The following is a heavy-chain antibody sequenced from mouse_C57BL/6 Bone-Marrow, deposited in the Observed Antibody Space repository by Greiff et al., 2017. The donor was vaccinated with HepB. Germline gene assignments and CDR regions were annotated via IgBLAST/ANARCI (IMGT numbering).Heavy chain of an antibody. V-gene: IGHV1-52*01. CDR2: IDPSDSET. CDR1: GYTFTSYW. J-gene: IGHJ2*01. CDR3: ARSIITTVVALDY. D-gene: IGHD1-1*01. Sequence: LQPGAELVRPGSSVKLSCKASGYTFTSYWMHWVKQRPIQGLEWIGNIDPSDSETHYNQKFKDKATLTVDKSSSTAYMQLSSLTSEDSAVYYCARSIITTVVALDYWGQGTTLTVSS.